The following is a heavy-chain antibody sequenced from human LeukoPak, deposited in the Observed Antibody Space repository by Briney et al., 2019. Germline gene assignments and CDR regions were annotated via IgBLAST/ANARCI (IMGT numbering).Heavy chain of an antibody. V-gene: IGHV4-30-4*08. CDR1: GGSISSGDYY. CDR3: ARHVFLGDYPLDGLCDL. D-gene: IGHD2-21*01. CDR2: IYYSGST. J-gene: IGHJ5*02. Sequence: SETLSLTCTVSGGSISSGDYYWSWIRQPPGKGLEWIGYIYYSGSTYYNPSLKSRLSISVDTSKNQFSLSLASVPAAGTAVYYCARHVFLGDYPLDGLCDLWGQGTLVTVSS.